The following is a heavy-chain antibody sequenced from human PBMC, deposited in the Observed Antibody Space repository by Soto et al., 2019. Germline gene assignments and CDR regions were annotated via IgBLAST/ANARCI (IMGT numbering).Heavy chain of an antibody. CDR2: ILKDGKSK. J-gene: IGHJ5*02. D-gene: IGHD2-15*01. Sequence: QVQLVESGGGVVQPGGSLRISCAASGFILSDFAMHWVRQAPGRGLEWVAVILKDGKSKYYADSVRGRFTISSDTSKNTIFLQLTSLRLDDSAVYYRAKTGSNVLSCFSWFVPWGEGNPGTVAS. CDR3: AKTGSNVLSCFSWFVP. CDR1: GFILSDFA. V-gene: IGHV3-30*04.